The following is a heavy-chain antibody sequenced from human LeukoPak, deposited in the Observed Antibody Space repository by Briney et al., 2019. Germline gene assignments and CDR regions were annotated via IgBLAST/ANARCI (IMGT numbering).Heavy chain of an antibody. CDR3: ARDRSLGGQWFGEPYYYGMDV. CDR2: MSYERSEK. CDR1: VYTFTIHG. D-gene: IGHD3-10*01. V-gene: IGHV3-30*03. Sequence: AGGSLRLSCAASVYTFTIHGMRWVRDAPGKGLGWVAVMSYERSEKHYGDSVKGRFTISRDNANNTLYLQMDSLRPDDTGVYYCARDRSLGGQWFGEPYYYGMDVWGKGTTVTVSS. J-gene: IGHJ6*01.